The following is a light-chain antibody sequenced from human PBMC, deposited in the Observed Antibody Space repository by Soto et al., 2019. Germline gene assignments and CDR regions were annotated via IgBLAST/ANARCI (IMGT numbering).Light chain of an antibody. Sequence: DIQMTQSPSSLSASVGDRVTITCQASQDIRNYLNWYQQKPGKAPNLLIYDASNLRAGVPSRFSGSGAGTEFTVTISSLQPEDIATYYCQHYDHLPPLSFGGGTKVEIK. J-gene: IGKJ4*01. V-gene: IGKV1-33*01. CDR1: QDIRNY. CDR3: QHYDHLPPLS. CDR2: DAS.